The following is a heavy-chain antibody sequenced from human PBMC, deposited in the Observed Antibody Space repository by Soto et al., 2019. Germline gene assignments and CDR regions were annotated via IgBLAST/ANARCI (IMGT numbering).Heavy chain of an antibody. CDR3: ARGLPLAAAGSTTVFDY. V-gene: IGHV4-4*07. CDR2: IYTSGST. CDR1: GGSISIYY. Sequence: PSETLSLTCTVSGGSISIYYWSWIRHPAGKGLEWIGRIYTSGSTNYNPSLKSRVTMSVDTSKNQFSLKLSSVTAADTAVYYCARGLPLAAAGSTTVFDYWGQGTLVTVSS. J-gene: IGHJ4*02. D-gene: IGHD6-13*01.